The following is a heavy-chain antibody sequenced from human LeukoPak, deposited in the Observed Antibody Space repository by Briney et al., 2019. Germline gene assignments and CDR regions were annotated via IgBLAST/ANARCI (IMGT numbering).Heavy chain of an antibody. Sequence: GGSLRHSCAVSGFTFSSYGMHWVRQAPGKGLEWVALIWSDGRNKYYADSVKGRFAISRDNSKNTVYLQTNSLRAEDTAVYYCARDPGGDQGIDYWGQGTLVTVSS. V-gene: IGHV3-33*01. CDR1: GFTFSSYG. J-gene: IGHJ4*02. D-gene: IGHD2-21*02. CDR2: IWSDGRNK. CDR3: ARDPGGDQGIDY.